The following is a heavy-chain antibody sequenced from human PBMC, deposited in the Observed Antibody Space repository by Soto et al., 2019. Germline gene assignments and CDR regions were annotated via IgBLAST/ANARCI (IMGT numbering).Heavy chain of an antibody. CDR2: IYYSGST. CDR1: GGSISSGGYY. D-gene: IGHD1-26*01. J-gene: IGHJ3*02. Sequence: SETLSLTCTVSGGSISSGGYYWSWIRQHPGKGLEWIGYIYYSGSTYYNPSLKSRVTISVDTSKNQFSLKLSSVTAADTAVYYCARDTSGGSYPPLVAFDIWGQGTMVTVSS. CDR3: ARDTSGGSYPPLVAFDI. V-gene: IGHV4-31*03.